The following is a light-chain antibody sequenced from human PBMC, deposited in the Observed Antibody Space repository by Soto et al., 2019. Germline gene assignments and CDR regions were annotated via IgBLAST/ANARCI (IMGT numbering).Light chain of an antibody. CDR1: QSIGDS. CDR2: DVS. CDR3: QRYNGYSRT. J-gene: IGKJ1*01. V-gene: IGKV1-5*01. Sequence: DIQMTQSPSTLSAPVGDRVTITCRASQSIGDSLAWYQQKPGKAPYLLIPDVSRLERGVPSRFSGSGSGTEFTLTISSMQPDDFATFYCQRYNGYSRTFGQGAKVDIK.